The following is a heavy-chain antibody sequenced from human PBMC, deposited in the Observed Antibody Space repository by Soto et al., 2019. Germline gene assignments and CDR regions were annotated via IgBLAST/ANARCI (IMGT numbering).Heavy chain of an antibody. CDR1: GFTFSSYT. Sequence: GGSLRLSCAASGFTFSSYTMSWVRQAPGEGLEWVSAISGSGVSTAYADSVKGRFTISRDNSRNTLYLQMSTLRAEDTAVYYCLKCSGICYRNNFDYWGQGTLVTVSS. CDR2: ISGSGVST. J-gene: IGHJ4*02. D-gene: IGHD2-15*01. CDR3: LKCSGICYRNNFDY. V-gene: IGHV3-23*01.